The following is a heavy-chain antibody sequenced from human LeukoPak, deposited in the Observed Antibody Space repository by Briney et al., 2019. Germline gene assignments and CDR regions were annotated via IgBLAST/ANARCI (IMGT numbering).Heavy chain of an antibody. CDR3: ARDGSGSYPMYYFDY. CDR2: INPNSGGT. J-gene: IGHJ4*02. V-gene: IGHV1-2*02. D-gene: IGHD3-10*01. Sequence: AASVKVSCKASGYTFTGYYMHWVRQAPGQGLEWMGWINPNSGGTNYAQKFQGRVTMTRDTSISTAYMELSRLRSDDTAVYYCARDGSGSYPMYYFDYCGQGTLVTVSS. CDR1: GYTFTGYY.